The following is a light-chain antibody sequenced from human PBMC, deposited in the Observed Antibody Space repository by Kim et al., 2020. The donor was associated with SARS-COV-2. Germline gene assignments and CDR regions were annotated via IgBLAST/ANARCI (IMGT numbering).Light chain of an antibody. Sequence: GQRVTVSCSGSSSNIGSNTVNWYQQLPGTAPKLLIYSNNQRPSGVPDRFSGSKSGTSASLAISGLQSEDEAHYYCAAWDDSLNGVVFGGGTQLTVL. V-gene: IGLV1-44*01. J-gene: IGLJ2*01. CDR2: SNN. CDR3: AAWDDSLNGVV. CDR1: SSNIGSNT.